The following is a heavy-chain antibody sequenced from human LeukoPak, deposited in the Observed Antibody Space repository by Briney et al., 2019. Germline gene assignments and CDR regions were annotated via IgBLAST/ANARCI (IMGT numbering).Heavy chain of an antibody. CDR1: GFTFSRNW. D-gene: IGHD3-22*01. CDR2: INSDGSIT. Sequence: GGSLRLSCAASGFTFSRNWMHWVRQAPGKGLVWVSRINSDGSITNYADSVKGRFTISRDNAKNTLYLQMNSLRAEDTAVYYCAKLKGSSGYYAPGFDYWGQGTLVTVSS. CDR3: AKLKGSSGYYAPGFDY. J-gene: IGHJ4*02. V-gene: IGHV3-74*01.